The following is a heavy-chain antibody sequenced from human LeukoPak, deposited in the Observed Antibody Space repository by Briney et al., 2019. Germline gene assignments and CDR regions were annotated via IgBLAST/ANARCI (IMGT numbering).Heavy chain of an antibody. Sequence: AGGSLRLSCAASGFTFSSYSMNWVRQAPGKGLEWVSYISSSSSTIYYADSVKGRFTISRDNSKNTLYLQMNSLRAEDTAVYYCAKSDGGNSYFDYWGQGTLVTVSS. J-gene: IGHJ4*02. CDR2: ISSSSSTI. CDR1: GFTFSSYS. D-gene: IGHD4-23*01. CDR3: AKSDGGNSYFDY. V-gene: IGHV3-48*01.